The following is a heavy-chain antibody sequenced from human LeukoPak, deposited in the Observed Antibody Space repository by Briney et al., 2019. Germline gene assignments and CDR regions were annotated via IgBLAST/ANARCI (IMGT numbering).Heavy chain of an antibody. CDR3: ARGGFYRHYYDSSGSDY. D-gene: IGHD3-22*01. J-gene: IGHJ4*02. V-gene: IGHV1-46*01. Sequence: ASVKVSCKVSGYTFTSYYMHWVRQAPGQGLEWMGIINPSGGSTSYAQKFQGRVTMTRDTSTSTVYMELSSLRSEDTAVYYCARGGFYRHYYDSSGSDYWGQGTLVTVSS. CDR1: GYTFTSYY. CDR2: INPSGGST.